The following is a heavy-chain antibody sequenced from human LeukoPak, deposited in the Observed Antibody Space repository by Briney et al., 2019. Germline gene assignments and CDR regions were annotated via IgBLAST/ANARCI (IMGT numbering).Heavy chain of an antibody. Sequence: ASVKVSCKASGYTFTSYYMHWVRQAPGQGLEWMGIINPSGGSTSYAQKFQGRVTMTRDTSTSTVYMELSSLRSEDTAVYYRASGYERGVFDYWGQGTLVTVSS. J-gene: IGHJ4*02. CDR1: GYTFTSYY. D-gene: IGHD5-18*01. CDR2: INPSGGST. V-gene: IGHV1-46*01. CDR3: ASGYERGVFDY.